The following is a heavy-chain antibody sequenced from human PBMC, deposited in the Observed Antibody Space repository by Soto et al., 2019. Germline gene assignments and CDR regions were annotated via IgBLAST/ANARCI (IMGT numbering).Heavy chain of an antibody. Sequence: SETLSLTCAVYGGSFSGYYWSWIRQPPGKGLEWIGEINHSGSTNYNPSLKSRVTMSVDTSKNQFSLKLSSVTAADTAVYYCARGIYDSSGYREGPALRYYYGMDVWGQGTTVTVSS. CDR2: INHSGST. V-gene: IGHV4-34*01. D-gene: IGHD3-22*01. CDR1: GGSFSGYY. CDR3: ARGIYDSSGYREGPALRYYYGMDV. J-gene: IGHJ6*02.